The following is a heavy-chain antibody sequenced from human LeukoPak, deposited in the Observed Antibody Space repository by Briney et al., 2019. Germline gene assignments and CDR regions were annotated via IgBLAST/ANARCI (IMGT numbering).Heavy chain of an antibody. CDR3: ARGRTGPGYCSSTSCYGGPRFDY. CDR1: GGSFSGYY. CDR2: INHSGST. J-gene: IGHJ4*02. D-gene: IGHD2-2*01. V-gene: IGHV4-34*01. Sequence: SETLSLTCAVYGGSFSGYYWSWIRQPPGKGLEWIGEINHSGSTNYSPSLKSRVTISVDTSKNQFSLKLSSVTAADTAVYYCARGRTGPGYCSSTSCYGGPRFDYWGQGTLVTVSS.